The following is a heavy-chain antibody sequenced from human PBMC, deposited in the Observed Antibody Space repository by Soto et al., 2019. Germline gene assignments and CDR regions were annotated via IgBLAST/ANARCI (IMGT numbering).Heavy chain of an antibody. V-gene: IGHV1-18*01. Sequence: QVQLVQSGAEVKKPGASVKVSCMTSGYIFHNYGISWVRQAPGQGLEWMGWISDYNGNTKYAQKFQGRVTMATDTSTRTAYMELRSLRSDDTAVYYCAREGYYSGSESYSPPRYYGMDVWGQGTTVTVSS. CDR2: ISDYNGNT. CDR3: AREGYYSGSESYSPPRYYGMDV. CDR1: GYIFHNYG. J-gene: IGHJ6*02. D-gene: IGHD3-10*01.